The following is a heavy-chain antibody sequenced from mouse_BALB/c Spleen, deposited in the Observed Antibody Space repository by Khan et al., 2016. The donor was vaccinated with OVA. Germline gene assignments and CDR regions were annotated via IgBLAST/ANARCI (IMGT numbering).Heavy chain of an antibody. D-gene: IGHD2-14*01. CDR3: ARAYYRYDGYYAMDD. J-gene: IGHJ4*01. CDR2: IWGGGGT. Sequence: QVQLKESGPGLGAPSQSLSITCTVSGFSLPRYNIHWIRQPPGKSLEWLGMIWGGGGTDYNSTLKSRLSIRKDNSKSQVLLKMNSLQTDDTAMYYCARAYYRYDGYYAMDDWGQGTSVTVSS. V-gene: IGHV2-6-4*01. CDR1: GFSLPRYN.